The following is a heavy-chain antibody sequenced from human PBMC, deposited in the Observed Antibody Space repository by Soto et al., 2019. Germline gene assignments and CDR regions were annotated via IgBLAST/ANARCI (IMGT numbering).Heavy chain of an antibody. Sequence: PGGSLRLSCAASGFTFSSYWMSWVRQAPGKGLEWVANIKQDGSEKYYVDSVKGRFTISRDNAKNSLYLQMNSLRAEDTAVYYCARLVPAMPEVYYYYMDVWGKGSWVTVSS. CDR1: GFTFSSYW. CDR2: IKQDGSEK. CDR3: ARLVPAMPEVYYYYMDV. V-gene: IGHV3-7*01. D-gene: IGHD2-2*01. J-gene: IGHJ6*03.